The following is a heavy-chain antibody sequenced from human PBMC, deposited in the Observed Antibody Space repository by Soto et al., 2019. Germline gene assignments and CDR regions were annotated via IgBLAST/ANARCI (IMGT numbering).Heavy chain of an antibody. CDR3: ARPGERAAGTSCFDP. V-gene: IGHV4-39*01. Sequence: PSDTLSLTCSVAGGSVSSGGYYWGWIRQTPWKGLEWIASMFHSGAKYYNPSLIHRVTISLDSSKKEFFLQLSSSTDLEPALYYCARPGERAAGTSCFDPWGRGXRGT. J-gene: IGHJ5*02. CDR1: GGSVSSGGYY. CDR2: MFHSGAK. D-gene: IGHD6-13*01.